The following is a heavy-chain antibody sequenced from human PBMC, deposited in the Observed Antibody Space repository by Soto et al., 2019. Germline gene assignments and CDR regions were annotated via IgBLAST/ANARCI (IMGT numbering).Heavy chain of an antibody. CDR1: GFTFSNYL. CDR3: ARPLGWNDQYYGINV. CDR2: ISHNGNNK. Sequence: ESGGGVVQPGRSLRLSCAASGFTFSNYLMHWVRQAPGKGLECVTVISHNGNNKYYADSVKGRFTISRDNSKNTLYLQMNSLTTDDTAVYYCARPLGWNDQYYGINVWGQGTTVIVSS. D-gene: IGHD1-1*01. V-gene: IGHV3-30-3*01. J-gene: IGHJ6*02.